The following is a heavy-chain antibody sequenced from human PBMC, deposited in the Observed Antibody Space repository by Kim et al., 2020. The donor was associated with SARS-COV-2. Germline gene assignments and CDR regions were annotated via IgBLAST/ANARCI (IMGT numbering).Heavy chain of an antibody. V-gene: IGHV3-66*04. CDR3: ARHLYSSGPFDY. CDR1: GFTVSSKF. D-gene: IGHD6-19*01. J-gene: IGHJ4*02. CDR2: FYSGGST. Sequence: GGSLRLSCAASGFTVSSKFMTWVRQTSGKGLEWVAVFYSGGSTNYADSVKGRFTISRDISKNTLYLQMNSLRAEDTAVYYCARHLYSSGPFDYWGQGTLVTGSA.